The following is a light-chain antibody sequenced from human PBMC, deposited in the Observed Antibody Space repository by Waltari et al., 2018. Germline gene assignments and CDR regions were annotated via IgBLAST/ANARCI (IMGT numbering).Light chain of an antibody. CDR3: QTGGHGTWV. CDR2: LNADGSH. V-gene: IGLV4-69*01. Sequence: QLVLTQSPSASASLGASVKLTCTLSRGHSSTIIAWLQQLPEKGPRFLMKLNADGSHSRGAEIPDRFSGSSSGAERYLTISSLQPEDEADYYCQTGGHGTWVFGGGTKLTVL. J-gene: IGLJ3*02. CDR1: RGHSSTI.